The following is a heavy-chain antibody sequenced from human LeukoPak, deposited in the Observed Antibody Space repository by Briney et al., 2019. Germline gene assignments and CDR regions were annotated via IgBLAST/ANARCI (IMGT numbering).Heavy chain of an antibody. CDR3: ARDLSRFTSVDRPYDY. Sequence: GGSLRLSCAASGFTSSSYSMNWARQAPGKGLEWVSYISSSSSTIYYADSVKGRFTISRDNAKNSLYLQMNSLRAEDTAVYYCARDLSRFTSVDRPYDYWGQGTLVTVSS. J-gene: IGHJ4*02. V-gene: IGHV3-48*01. D-gene: IGHD2/OR15-2a*01. CDR2: ISSSSSTI. CDR1: GFTSSSYS.